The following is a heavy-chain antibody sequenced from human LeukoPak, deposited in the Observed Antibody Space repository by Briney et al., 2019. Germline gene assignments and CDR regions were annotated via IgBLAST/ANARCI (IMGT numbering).Heavy chain of an antibody. CDR2: ISGSGGGT. D-gene: IGHD4-17*01. CDR3: AKSATTVTSNFDY. V-gene: IGHV3-23*01. Sequence: AGSLRLSCAASGFTFSSHGMSWVRQAPGKGLEWVSGISGSGGGTFYADSVRGRFTISRDNSKNTVYLQMNSLRAEDTAVYYCAKSATTVTSNFDYWGQGTLVTVSS. CDR1: GFTFSSHG. J-gene: IGHJ4*02.